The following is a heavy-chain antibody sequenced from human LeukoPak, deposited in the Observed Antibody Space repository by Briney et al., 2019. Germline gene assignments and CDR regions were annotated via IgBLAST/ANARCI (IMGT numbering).Heavy chain of an antibody. V-gene: IGHV4-34*01. CDR3: ATSTVVTPFDY. Sequence: SETLSLTCAVYGGSFSGYYWSWIRQPPGKGLEWIGEINHSGSTNYNPSLKSRVTISVDTSKNQFSLKLSSVTAADTAVYYCATSTVVTPFDYWGQGTLVTVSS. CDR1: GGSFSGYY. CDR2: INHSGST. D-gene: IGHD4-23*01. J-gene: IGHJ4*02.